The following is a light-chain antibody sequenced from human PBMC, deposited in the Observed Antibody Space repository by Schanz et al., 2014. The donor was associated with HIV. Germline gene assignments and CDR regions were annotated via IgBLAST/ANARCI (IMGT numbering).Light chain of an antibody. V-gene: IGLV6-57*02. CDR1: SGSIASNY. J-gene: IGLJ3*02. CDR3: QSYDSSNHWV. Sequence: NFMLTQPHSVSESPGKTVTISCTGSSGSIASNYVQWHQQPPGSAPTTVIYEDNQRPSGVPDPFSGSIDSSSNSASLTISGLKTEDEADYYCQSYDSSNHWVFGGGTKLTVL. CDR2: EDN.